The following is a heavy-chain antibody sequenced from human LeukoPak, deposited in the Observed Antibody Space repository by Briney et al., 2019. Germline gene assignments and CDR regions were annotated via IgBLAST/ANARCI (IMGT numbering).Heavy chain of an antibody. D-gene: IGHD3-22*01. J-gene: IGHJ5*02. CDR2: INNDGSRT. CDR3: TRMDDTSGKNWFDP. V-gene: IGHV3-74*01. CDR1: GFTFSSYW. Sequence: GGSLRLSCAASGFTFSSYWMHWARQAPGKGLVWVSRINNDGSRTNYADSVKGRFTISRDNAKNMVYLQMNSLRAEDTAMYYCTRMDDTSGKNWFDPWGQGALVTVSS.